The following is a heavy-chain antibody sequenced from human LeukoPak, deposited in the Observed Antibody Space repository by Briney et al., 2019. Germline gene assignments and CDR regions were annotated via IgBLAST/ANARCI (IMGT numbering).Heavy chain of an antibody. V-gene: IGHV3-30*04. D-gene: IGHD5-18*01. CDR1: GFTFSSYA. Sequence: GGSLRLSCAASGFTFSSYAMHWVRQAPGKGLEWVAVISYDGSNKYYADSVKGRFTISRDNSKNTLYLQMNSLRAEDTAVYYCARGSRRGYSYGYPDAFDIWGQGTMVTVSS. CDR3: ARGSRRGYSYGYPDAFDI. J-gene: IGHJ3*02. CDR2: ISYDGSNK.